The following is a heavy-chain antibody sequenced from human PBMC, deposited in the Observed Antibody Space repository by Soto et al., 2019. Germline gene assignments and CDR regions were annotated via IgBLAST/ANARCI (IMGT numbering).Heavy chain of an antibody. V-gene: IGHV1-2*04. J-gene: IGHJ4*02. CDR1: GYTFTGYY. CDR2: INPNSGGT. CDR3: ARSQGRTGHIAARPTQPYYFDY. Sequence: GASVKVSCKASGYTFTGYYMHWVRQAPGQGLEWMGWINPNSGGTNYAQKFQGWVTMTRDTSISTAYMELSRLRSDDTAVYYCARSQGRTGHIAARPTQPYYFDYWGQGTLVTVSS. D-gene: IGHD6-13*01.